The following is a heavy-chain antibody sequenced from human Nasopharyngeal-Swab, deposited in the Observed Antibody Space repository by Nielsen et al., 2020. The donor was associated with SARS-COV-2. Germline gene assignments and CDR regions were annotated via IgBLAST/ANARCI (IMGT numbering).Heavy chain of an antibody. D-gene: IGHD1-26*01. CDR2: ISSSSSYI. CDR1: GFTFSSYS. Sequence: GESLKISCAASGFTFSSYSMNWVRQAPGKGLEWVSSISSSSSYIYYADSVKGRFTISRDNAKNSLYLQMNSLRAEDTAVYYCARYKWELPDYFDYWGQGTPVTVSS. CDR3: ARYKWELPDYFDY. J-gene: IGHJ4*02. V-gene: IGHV3-21*01.